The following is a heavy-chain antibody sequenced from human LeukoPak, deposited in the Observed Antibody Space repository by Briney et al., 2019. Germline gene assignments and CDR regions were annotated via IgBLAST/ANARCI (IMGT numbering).Heavy chain of an antibody. CDR3: AGYHAYGVTTPPLGY. CDR1: GYSISSGYY. D-gene: IGHD4-17*01. CDR2: IYHSGST. V-gene: IGHV4-38-2*02. J-gene: IGHJ4*02. Sequence: PSETLSLTCTVSGYSISSGYYWVWIRQPPGKGLEWIGSIYHSGSTYYNPSLKSRVTISVDTSKNQFSLKLSSVTAADTAVYYCAGYHAYGVTTPPLGYWGQGTLVTASS.